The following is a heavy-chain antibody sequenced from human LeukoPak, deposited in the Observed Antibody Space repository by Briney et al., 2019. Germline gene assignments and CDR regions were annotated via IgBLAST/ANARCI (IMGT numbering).Heavy chain of an antibody. CDR3: ARSYSNHLFGMDV. Sequence: PVRSLRLSCAASGFTVSSYYMTWVRQAPGKGLEWVLVKFSGGRTYYADSVKGRVAIFRDNSHNTVFLQMNSVRVADTAVYYCARSYSNHLFGMDVWGQGPAVTVSS. CDR1: GFTVSSYY. J-gene: IGHJ6*02. D-gene: IGHD4-11*01. CDR2: KFSGGRT. V-gene: IGHV3-66*01.